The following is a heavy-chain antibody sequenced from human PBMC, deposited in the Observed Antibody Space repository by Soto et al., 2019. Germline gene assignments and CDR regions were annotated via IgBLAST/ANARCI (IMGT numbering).Heavy chain of an antibody. CDR2: MNSDGSVT. J-gene: IGHJ6*02. CDR3: AKSPMVRTFHYGMDV. CDR1: GFTLSSYW. V-gene: IGHV3-74*03. D-gene: IGHD2-8*01. Sequence: GGSLRLSCAASGFTLSSYWMHWIRQAPGKGLVWVARMNSDGSVTTYADSVKGRFTISRDNAKNSLYLQMNNLRAGDTAVYFCAKSPMVRTFHYGMDVWGQGTTVTVSS.